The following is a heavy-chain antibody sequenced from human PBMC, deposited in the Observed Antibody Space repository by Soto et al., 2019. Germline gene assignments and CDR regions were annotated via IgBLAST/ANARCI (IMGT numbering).Heavy chain of an antibody. J-gene: IGHJ3*02. CDR3: ASGVVARPYAFDI. V-gene: IGHV3-33*01. D-gene: IGHD2-15*01. Sequence: QVQLVESGGGVVQPGRSLRLSCAASGFTFSSYGMHWVRQAPGKGLEWVAVIWYDGSNKYYADSVKGRFTISRDNSKNTLYLQMNSLRAEDTAVYYCASGVVARPYAFDIWGQGTMVTVSS. CDR1: GFTFSSYG. CDR2: IWYDGSNK.